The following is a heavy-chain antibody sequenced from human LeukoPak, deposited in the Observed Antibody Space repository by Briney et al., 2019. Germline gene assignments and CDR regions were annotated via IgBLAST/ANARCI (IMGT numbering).Heavy chain of an antibody. CDR2: LNPNSGDT. J-gene: IGHJ4*02. CDR1: GYTFTGYF. V-gene: IGHV1-2*02. CDR3: ARKGRGAYTDLDY. D-gene: IGHD2-15*01. Sequence: AAVKVSCKASGYTFTGYFMHWVRQAPGRGLEWMGWLNPNSGDTDYAQRILGRVTMTRDTSISTAYMELSRLGSDDTAVYFCARKGRGAYTDLDYWGQGTLVTVS.